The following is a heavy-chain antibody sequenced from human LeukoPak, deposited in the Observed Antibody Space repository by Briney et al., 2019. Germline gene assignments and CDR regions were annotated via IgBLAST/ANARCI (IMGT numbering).Heavy chain of an antibody. CDR3: ARGEWELQPLDY. J-gene: IGHJ4*02. Sequence: ASVKVSCKASGGTFSSYAISWVRQAPGQGLEWMGGIIPIFGTANYAQKFQGRVTITTDESTSTAYMELSSLRSEDTAVYYCARGEWELQPLDYWGQGTLVTVSS. CDR2: IIPIFGTA. D-gene: IGHD1-26*01. CDR1: GGTFSSYA. V-gene: IGHV1-69*05.